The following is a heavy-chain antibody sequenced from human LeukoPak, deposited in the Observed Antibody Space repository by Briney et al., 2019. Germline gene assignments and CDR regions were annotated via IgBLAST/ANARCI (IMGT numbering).Heavy chain of an antibody. V-gene: IGHV1-8*03. CDR3: ARGLPLGYCTYGVCYPPKHFDF. J-gene: IGHJ4*02. D-gene: IGHD2-8*01. Sequence: GSSVKVSCKASGYTFTNYDINWVRQAPGQGLEWMGWVNSKSGNTGYKQKFQARVTITRDTSMTTAYMELSSLTSDDTAVYFCARGLPLGYCTYGVCYPPKHFDFWGQGTLVTVSS. CDR1: GYTFTNYD. CDR2: VNSKSGNT.